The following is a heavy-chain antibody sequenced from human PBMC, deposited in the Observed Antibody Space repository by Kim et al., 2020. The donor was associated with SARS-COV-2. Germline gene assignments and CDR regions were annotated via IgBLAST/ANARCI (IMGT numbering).Heavy chain of an antibody. V-gene: IGHV3-23*01. CDR3: AKGYYDSSGYDAFDI. D-gene: IGHD3-22*01. J-gene: IGHJ3*02. Sequence: DSMEGRFTISRDNSKNTLYLQMNSLRAEDTAVYYCAKGYYDSSGYDAFDIWGQGTMVTVSS.